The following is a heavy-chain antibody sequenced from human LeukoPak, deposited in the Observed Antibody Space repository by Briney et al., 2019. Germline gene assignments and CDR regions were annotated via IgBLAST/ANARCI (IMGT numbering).Heavy chain of an antibody. D-gene: IGHD1-26*01. J-gene: IGHJ4*02. CDR3: AKGRRSGSSFRGADY. Sequence: GGSLRLSCAASGFTFSSYAMSWVRQAPGKGLEWVSAISGSGGSTYYADSVKGRLTISRDNSKNTLYLQMNSLRAEDTAVYYCAKGRRSGSSFRGADYWGQGTLVTVSS. CDR2: ISGSGGST. V-gene: IGHV3-23*01. CDR1: GFTFSSYA.